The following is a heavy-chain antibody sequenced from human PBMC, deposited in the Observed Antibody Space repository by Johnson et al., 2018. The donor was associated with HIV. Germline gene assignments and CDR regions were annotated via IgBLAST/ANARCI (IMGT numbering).Heavy chain of an antibody. CDR1: GFTFSDYY. Sequence: QEKLVESGGGVVQPGGSLRLSCAASGFTFSDYYMTWIRQAPGKGLEWVSYISRSGSTIYYADSAKGRFTISRDNSRNTLFLQMNSLRAEDTAVYYCAKLDVSLDAFDICGQGTMVTVSS. CDR3: AKLDVSLDAFDI. J-gene: IGHJ3*02. CDR2: ISRSGSTI. D-gene: IGHD5/OR15-5a*01. V-gene: IGHV3-11*04.